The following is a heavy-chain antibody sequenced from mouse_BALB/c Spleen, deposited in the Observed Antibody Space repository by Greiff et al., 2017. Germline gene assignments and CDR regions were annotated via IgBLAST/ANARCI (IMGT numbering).Heavy chain of an antibody. V-gene: IGHV3-2*02. CDR3: ATNYGNYVPPFDH. D-gene: IGHD2-1*01. J-gene: IGHJ2*01. CDR2: ISYSGST. Sequence: EVKLQESGPGLVKPSQSLSLTCTVTGYSITSDYAWNWIRQFPGNKLEWMGYISYSGSTSYNPSLKSRISITRDTSKNQFFLQLNSVTTEDTATYYCATNYGNYVPPFDHWGQGTTLTVSS. CDR1: GYSITSDYA.